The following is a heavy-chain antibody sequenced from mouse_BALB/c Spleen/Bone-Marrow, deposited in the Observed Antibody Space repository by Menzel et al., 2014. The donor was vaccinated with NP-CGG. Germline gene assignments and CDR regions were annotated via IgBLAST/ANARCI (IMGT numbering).Heavy chain of an antibody. J-gene: IGHJ2*01. Sequence: EVQLQESGSGLVQPGGSLKLSCAASGFDFSRYWMSWVRQAPGKGLEWIGEINPESSTINYTPSLKDKFIISRDNANKTLYPHMSKVRSENTALYYCSIRGRYGHFAYWGQGTTLTVSS. V-gene: IGHV4-1*02. CDR2: INPESSTI. D-gene: IGHD1-1*02. CDR1: GFDFSRYW. CDR3: SIRGRYGHFAY.